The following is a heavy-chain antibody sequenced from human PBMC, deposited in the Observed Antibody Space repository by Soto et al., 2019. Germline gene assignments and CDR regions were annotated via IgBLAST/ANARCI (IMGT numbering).Heavy chain of an antibody. Sequence: ESGPTLVNPTQTLTLTCTFSGFSLSTDDVGVGWIRQPPGKALDWLAVIYWDDDKRYSPSLKSRLTITKDTSKNQVLLTMTNMDPVDTATYFCARSKYSISSFDYWGQGALVTSPQ. CDR2: IYWDDDK. V-gene: IGHV2-5*02. CDR1: GFSLSTDDVG. D-gene: IGHD6-6*01. J-gene: IGHJ4*02. CDR3: ARSKYSISSFDY.